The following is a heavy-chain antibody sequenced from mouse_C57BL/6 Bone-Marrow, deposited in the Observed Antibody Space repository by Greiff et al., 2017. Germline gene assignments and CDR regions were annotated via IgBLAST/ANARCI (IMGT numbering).Heavy chain of an antibody. CDR1: GYTFTSYG. D-gene: IGHD2-3*01. Sequence: QVQLQQSGAELARPGASVKLSCKASGYTFTSYGISWVKQRTGQGLEWIGEIYPRSGNTYYNEKFKGKATLTADKSSSTAYMELRSLISEDSAVYFCARWLLYWYFDVWGTGTTVTVSS. CDR3: ARWLLYWYFDV. CDR2: IYPRSGNT. V-gene: IGHV1-81*01. J-gene: IGHJ1*03.